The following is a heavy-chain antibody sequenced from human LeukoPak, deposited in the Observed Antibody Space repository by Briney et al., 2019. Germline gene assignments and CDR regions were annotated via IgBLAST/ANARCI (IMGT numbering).Heavy chain of an antibody. CDR3: TTDAGYSSRWYNY. J-gene: IGHJ4*02. CDR1: GFTFSSYA. D-gene: IGHD6-13*01. CDR2: IKSKTDGGTT. V-gene: IGHV3-15*01. Sequence: GGSLRLSCAASGFTFSSYAMSWVRQAPGKGLEWVGRIKSKTDGGTTDYAAPVKGRFTISRDDSKNTLYLQMNSLKTEDTAVYYCTTDAGYSSRWYNYWGQGTLVTVSS.